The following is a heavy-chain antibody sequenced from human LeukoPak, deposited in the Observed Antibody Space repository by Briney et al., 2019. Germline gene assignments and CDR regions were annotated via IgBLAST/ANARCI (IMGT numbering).Heavy chain of an antibody. CDR2: IKKDGSEK. V-gene: IGHV3-7*01. D-gene: IGHD5-18*01. J-gene: IGHJ4*02. Sequence: GGSLRLSCAASGFTFSSYWMSWVRQAPGKGLEWVANIKKDGSEKYYVDAVKGRFTISRDNAKTSLYLQMNSLRAEDTAVYYCARDLSGVTGYTYGRGIDYWGQGTLVTVSS. CDR1: GFTFSSYW. CDR3: ARDLSGVTGYTYGRGIDY.